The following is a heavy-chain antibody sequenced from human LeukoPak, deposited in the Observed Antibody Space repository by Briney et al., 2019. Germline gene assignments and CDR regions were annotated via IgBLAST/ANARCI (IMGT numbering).Heavy chain of an antibody. CDR2: ISGRSDNT. CDR3: ARDQVPAHGWFDP. V-gene: IGHV3-23*01. Sequence: GGSLRLSCAASGFIFSNYAMYWVRQAPGKGLEWVSAISGRSDNTYYADSVKGRFTLSRDSSKNTLYLQMNSLRAEDTAVYYCARDQVPAHGWFDPWGQGTLVTVSS. CDR1: GFIFSNYA. J-gene: IGHJ5*02.